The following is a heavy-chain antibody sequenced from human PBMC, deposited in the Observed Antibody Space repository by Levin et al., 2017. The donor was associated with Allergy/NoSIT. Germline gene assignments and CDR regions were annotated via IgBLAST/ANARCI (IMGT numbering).Heavy chain of an antibody. J-gene: IGHJ4*02. Sequence: PGGSLRLSCAASGFSFSDYGVHWVRQAPGKGLEWVAVISYDGSNKYYADSVKGRFTISRDNSKNTLYLQMNSLRAEDTAVYYCAKDLSFYGSGRRDFFDYWGQGTLVTVSS. CDR2: ISYDGSNK. D-gene: IGHD3-10*01. CDR3: AKDLSFYGSGRRDFFDY. V-gene: IGHV3-30*18. CDR1: GFSFSDYG.